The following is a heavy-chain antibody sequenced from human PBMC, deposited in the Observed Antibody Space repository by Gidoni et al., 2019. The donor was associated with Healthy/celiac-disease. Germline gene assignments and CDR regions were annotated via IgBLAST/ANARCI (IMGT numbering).Heavy chain of an antibody. CDR1: GFTVSSNY. J-gene: IGHJ4*02. CDR2: IYSGGST. CDR3: ARSRTSYSSSWYFDY. V-gene: IGHV3-53*01. Sequence: EVQLVESGGGLIQPGGSLRPSCAASGFTVSSNYMSWGRQAPGKGLEWVSVIYSGGSTYYADSVKGRFTISRDNSKNTLYLQMNSLRAEDTAVYYCARSRTSYSSSWYFDYWGQGTLVTVSS. D-gene: IGHD6-13*01.